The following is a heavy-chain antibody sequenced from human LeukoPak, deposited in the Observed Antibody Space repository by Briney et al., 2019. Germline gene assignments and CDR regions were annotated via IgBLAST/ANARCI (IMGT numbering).Heavy chain of an antibody. Sequence: ASVKVSCKASGYTFTSYDINWVRQATGQGLEWIGWMNPNSGNTGYAQKFQGRVTMTRNTSISTAYMELSSLRSEDTAVYYCARAPYYGDYYYGMDVWGQGTTVTVSS. CDR1: GYTFTSYD. J-gene: IGHJ6*02. D-gene: IGHD4-17*01. CDR2: MNPNSGNT. V-gene: IGHV1-8*01. CDR3: ARAPYYGDYYYGMDV.